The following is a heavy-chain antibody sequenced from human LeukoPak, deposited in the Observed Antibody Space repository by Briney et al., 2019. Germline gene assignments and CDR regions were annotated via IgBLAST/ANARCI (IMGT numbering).Heavy chain of an antibody. CDR2: TSANNRDT. CDR1: GYTFLRHG. J-gene: IGHJ6*03. D-gene: IGHD2-2*01. Sequence: ASVKVSCKASGYTFLRHGFSWVRQAPGQGLEWMGWTSANNRDTNYTQRLQGRGTMTTDTSTDTGYMELRTVRSDETGVYYTARRQAVVSSPLHYSYMDVWGKGTTLIVSS. CDR3: ARRQAVVSSPLHYSYMDV. V-gene: IGHV1-18*01.